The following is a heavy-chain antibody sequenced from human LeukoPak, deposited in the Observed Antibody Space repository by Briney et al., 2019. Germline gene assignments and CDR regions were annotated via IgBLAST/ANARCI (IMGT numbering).Heavy chain of an antibody. CDR2: IGGSGTHT. CDR1: EFTFASYA. D-gene: IGHD4-17*01. CDR3: GRDPNGDYVGAFEF. J-gene: IGHJ3*01. V-gene: IGHV3-23*01. Sequence: GGSLRLSCEASEFTFASYAMTWVRLTPGKGLEWVASIGGSGTHTNYADSVRCRFTISRDNSKNTLYLQMNSLRAEDTAVYYCGRDPNGDYVGAFEFWGQGTLVSVSS.